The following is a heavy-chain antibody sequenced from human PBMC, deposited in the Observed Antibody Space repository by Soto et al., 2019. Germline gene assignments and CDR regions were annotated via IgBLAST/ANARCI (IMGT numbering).Heavy chain of an antibody. CDR3: ARDGHYLDLYWYFDL. CDR2: IYTSGST. V-gene: IGHV4-4*07. CDR1: GGSISSYY. Sequence: SETLSLTCTVSGGSISSYYWSWIRQPAGKGLEWIGRIYTSGSTNYNPSLKSRVTMSVDTSKNQFSLKLSSVAAADTAVYYCARDGHYLDLYWYFDLWGRGTLVTVSS. J-gene: IGHJ2*01. D-gene: IGHD4-17*01.